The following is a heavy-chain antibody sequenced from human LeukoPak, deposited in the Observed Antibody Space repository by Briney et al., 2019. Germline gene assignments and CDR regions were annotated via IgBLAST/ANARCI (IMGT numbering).Heavy chain of an antibody. CDR2: INDNGSNT. CDR3: AREVTRVVDY. Sequence: GGSLRLSCAASGFTFSNYAMTWVRQAPGKGLEWVSTINDNGSNTYYADSVKGRFTISRDNAKNTLYLQMNSLRAEDTAVYYCAREVTRVVDYWGQGTLVTVSS. CDR1: GFTFSNYA. J-gene: IGHJ4*02. V-gene: IGHV3-23*01. D-gene: IGHD4-23*01.